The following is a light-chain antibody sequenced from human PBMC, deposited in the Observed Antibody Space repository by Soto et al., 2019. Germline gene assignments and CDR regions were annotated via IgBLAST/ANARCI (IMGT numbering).Light chain of an antibody. J-gene: IGLJ3*02. CDR2: GNS. CDR1: SSNIGAGYD. CDR3: QSYDSSLSGGV. V-gene: IGLV1-40*01. Sequence: QSVLTQPPSVSGAPGQRVTISGTGSSSNIGAGYDVHWYQQLPGTAPKLLIYGNSNRPSGVPDRLSGSKSGTSASLAITGLQDEDEADYYCQSYDSSLSGGVFGGGTNLTVL.